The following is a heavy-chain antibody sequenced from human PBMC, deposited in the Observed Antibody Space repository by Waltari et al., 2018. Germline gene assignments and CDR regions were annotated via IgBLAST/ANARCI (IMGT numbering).Heavy chain of an antibody. CDR1: GFMFKNHW. Sequence: QLVQSGGALVQPGRSRRRPCVASGFMFKNHWLLWVRQAPGKGLQWVAKIHPEGVVANYVDSVKGRFTVSRDNAKNSLYLQMTSLTTDDTAVYFCARDNNFYADDLWGQGAQVTVSS. V-gene: IGHV3-7*01. D-gene: IGHD1-20*01. CDR3: ARDNNFYADDL. J-gene: IGHJ5*02. CDR2: IHPEGVVA.